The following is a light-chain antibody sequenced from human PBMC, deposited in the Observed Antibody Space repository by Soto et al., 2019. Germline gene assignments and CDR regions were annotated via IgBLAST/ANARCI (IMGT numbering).Light chain of an antibody. CDR2: EVS. Sequence: QSALTQPPSASGSPGQSVTISCTGTSSDVGGYNYVSWYQQHPGKAPKLMIYEVSKRPSGVPDRFSGSKSDNTASLTVSGLQAEDEAHYYCSSYAGSNNLVFGGGTKLTVL. CDR3: SSYAGSNNLV. J-gene: IGLJ3*02. CDR1: SSDVGGYNY. V-gene: IGLV2-8*01.